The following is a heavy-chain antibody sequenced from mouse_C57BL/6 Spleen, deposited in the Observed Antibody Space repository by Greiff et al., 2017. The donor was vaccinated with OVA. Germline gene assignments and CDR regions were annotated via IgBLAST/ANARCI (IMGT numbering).Heavy chain of an antibody. Sequence: EVQGVESGGDLVKPGGSLKLSCAASGFTFSSYGMSWVRQTPDKRLEWVATISSGGSYTYYPDSVKGRFTISRDNAKNTLYLQMSSLKSEDTAMYYCAEYDYDGSYWGQGTLVTVSA. D-gene: IGHD2-4*01. CDR2: ISSGGSYT. CDR1: GFTFSSYG. CDR3: AEYDYDGSY. V-gene: IGHV5-6*01. J-gene: IGHJ3*01.